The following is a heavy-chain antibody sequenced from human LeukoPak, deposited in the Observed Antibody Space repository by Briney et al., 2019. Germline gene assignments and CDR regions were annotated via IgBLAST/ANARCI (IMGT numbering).Heavy chain of an antibody. V-gene: IGHV4-30-4*01. CDR1: GGSISSGDYY. CDR3: ARASEMGTGPNWFDP. J-gene: IGHJ5*02. D-gene: IGHD3/OR15-3a*01. Sequence: SETLSLTCTVSGGSISSGDYYWSWIRQPPGKGLEWIGYIYYSGSTYYNPSLKSRVTISVDTSKNQFSPKLSSVTAADTAVYYCARASEMGTGPNWFDPWGQGTLVTVSS. CDR2: IYYSGST.